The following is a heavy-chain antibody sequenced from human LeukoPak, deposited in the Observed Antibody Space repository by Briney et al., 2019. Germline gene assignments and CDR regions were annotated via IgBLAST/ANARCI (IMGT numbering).Heavy chain of an antibody. CDR3: ARSQYQPLLLPDY. CDR2: IYPGDSDT. D-gene: IGHD2-2*01. Sequence: GESLKISCKGSGYSFASYWIGWVRQMPGKGLEWMGIIYPGDSDTRYSPSFQGQVTISADKSISTAYLQWSSLKAADTAMYYCARSQYQPLLLPDYWGQGTLVTVSS. V-gene: IGHV5-51*01. J-gene: IGHJ4*02. CDR1: GYSFASYW.